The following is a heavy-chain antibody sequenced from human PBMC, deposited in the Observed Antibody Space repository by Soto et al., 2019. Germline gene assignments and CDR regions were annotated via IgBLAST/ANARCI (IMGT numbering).Heavy chain of an antibody. CDR3: ARVLGEWELPFDY. CDR2: ISYDGSNK. J-gene: IGHJ4*02. D-gene: IGHD1-26*01. CDR1: GFTFSSYA. V-gene: IGHV3-30-3*01. Sequence: QVQLVESGGGVVQPGRSLRLSCAASGFTFSSYAMHWVRQAPGKGLEWVAVISYDGSNKYYADSVKGRFTISRDNSKNTRYVQMNSRRAEDTAVYYCARVLGEWELPFDYWGQGTLVTVSS.